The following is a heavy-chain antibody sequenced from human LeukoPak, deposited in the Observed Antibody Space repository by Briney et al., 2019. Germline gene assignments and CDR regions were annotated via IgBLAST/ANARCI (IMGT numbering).Heavy chain of an antibody. D-gene: IGHD4-17*01. CDR3: ARDYGEGGYYFDY. Sequence: PGGSLRLPCAASGFTFSTYWMHWVRQAPGKGLVWLSRIRSDGSSTNYADSVKGRFTISRDNAKNTLYLQMNSLRAEGTAVYYCARDYGEGGYYFDYWGQGTLVTVSS. J-gene: IGHJ4*02. CDR2: IRSDGSST. V-gene: IGHV3-74*01. CDR1: GFTFSTYW.